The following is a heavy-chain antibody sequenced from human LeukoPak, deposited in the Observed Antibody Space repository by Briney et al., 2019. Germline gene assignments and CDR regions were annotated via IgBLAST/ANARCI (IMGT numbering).Heavy chain of an antibody. J-gene: IGHJ4*02. Sequence: GGSLRLSCAATGLSVSSNFMSWVRQAPGKGLEWVSVIYGGGSTYYADSVKGRFTISRDTPKNTLYLQMNSLRVEDTAVYYCASWPVGWYGEDSWGQGTLVTVFS. CDR3: ASWPVGWYGEDS. CDR1: GLSVSSNF. V-gene: IGHV3-53*01. CDR2: IYGGGST. D-gene: IGHD6-19*01.